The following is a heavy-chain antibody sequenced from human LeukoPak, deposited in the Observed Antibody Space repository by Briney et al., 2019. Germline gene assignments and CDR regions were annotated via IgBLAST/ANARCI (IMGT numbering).Heavy chain of an antibody. J-gene: IGHJ6*03. Sequence: SETLSLTCTVSGGSISSYYWSWIRQPPGKGLERIGYIYYSGSTNYNPSLKSRVTISVDTSKNQFSLKLSSVTAADTAVYYCARGCTPRGEKKVLRFLEWPSLSGYYYYMDVWGKGTTVTVSS. D-gene: IGHD3-3*01. CDR1: GGSISSYY. CDR2: IYYSGST. CDR3: ARGCTPRGEKKVLRFLEWPSLSGYYYYMDV. V-gene: IGHV4-59*01.